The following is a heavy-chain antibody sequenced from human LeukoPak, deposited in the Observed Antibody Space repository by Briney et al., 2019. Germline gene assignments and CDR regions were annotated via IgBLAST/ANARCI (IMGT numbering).Heavy chain of an antibody. D-gene: IGHD5-12*01. CDR2: ISYDGSNK. J-gene: IGHJ4*02. CDR1: GFTFSSYA. CDR3: AKDLTAYSGYDYYFDY. Sequence: PGGSLRLSCAASGFTFSSYAMHWVRQAPGKGLEWVAVISYDGSNKYYADSVKGRFTISRDNSKNTLYLQMNSLRAEDTAVYYCAKDLTAYSGYDYYFDYWGQGTLVTVSS. V-gene: IGHV3-30*04.